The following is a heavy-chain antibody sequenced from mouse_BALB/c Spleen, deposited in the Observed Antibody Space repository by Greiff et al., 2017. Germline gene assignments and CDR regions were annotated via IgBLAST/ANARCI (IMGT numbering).Heavy chain of an antibody. V-gene: IGHV14-3*02. Sequence: EVQRVESGAELVKPGASVKLSCTASGFNIKDTYMHWVKQRPEQGLEWIGRIDPANGNTKYDPKFQGKATITADTSSNTAYLQLSSLTSEDTAVYYCATHYYAMDYWGQGTSVTVSS. CDR2: IDPANGNT. J-gene: IGHJ4*01. CDR3: ATHYYAMDY. CDR1: GFNIKDTY.